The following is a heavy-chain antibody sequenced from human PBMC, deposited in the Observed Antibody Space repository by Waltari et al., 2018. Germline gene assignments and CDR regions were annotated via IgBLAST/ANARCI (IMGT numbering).Heavy chain of an antibody. CDR1: GGSISSSSYS. CDR2: IYYSGST. V-gene: IGHV4-39*01. CDR3: AREPPKSIAARHYFDY. J-gene: IGHJ4*02. Sequence: QLQLQESGPGLVKPSETLSLTCPVSGGSISSSSYSWGWIRPPPGKGLEGIGSIYYSGSTYYNPSLKSRVTISVDTSKNQCSLKLSSVTAADTAVYYCAREPPKSIAARHYFDYWGQGTLVTVSS. D-gene: IGHD6-6*01.